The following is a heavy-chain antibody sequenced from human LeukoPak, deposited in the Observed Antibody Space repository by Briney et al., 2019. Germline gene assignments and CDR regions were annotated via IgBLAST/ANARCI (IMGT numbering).Heavy chain of an antibody. CDR1: GYTFTSYG. CDR2: ISAYNGNT. D-gene: IGHD6-19*01. Sequence: ASVNVSCKASGYTFTSYGISWVRQAPGQGLEWMGWISAYNGNTNYAQKLQGRVTMTTDTSTSTAYMELRSLRSDDTAVYYCASGIEGSGWHPYFDYWGQGTLVTVSS. J-gene: IGHJ4*02. V-gene: IGHV1-18*01. CDR3: ASGIEGSGWHPYFDY.